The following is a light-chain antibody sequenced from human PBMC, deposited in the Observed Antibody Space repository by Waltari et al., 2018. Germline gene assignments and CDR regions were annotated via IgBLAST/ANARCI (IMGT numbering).Light chain of an antibody. CDR1: NSNLGSNY. CDR2: RNN. V-gene: IGLV1-47*01. CDR3: ASWDDSHYV. Sequence: QSVLTQPPSASETPGQRVTISCSGSNSNLGSNYLYWYQQLPGTAPKLLISRNNQRPSGVPDRLSASKSGASASLAIDGLRSEDEAVYYCASWDDSHYVFGPGTQVTVL. J-gene: IGLJ1*01.